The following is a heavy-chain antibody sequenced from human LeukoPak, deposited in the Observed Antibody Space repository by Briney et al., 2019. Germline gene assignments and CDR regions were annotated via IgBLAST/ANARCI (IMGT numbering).Heavy chain of an antibody. CDR2: IYYSGST. D-gene: IGHD3-9*01. J-gene: IGHJ5*02. CDR3: ARVDTLYYDILTGP. CDR1: GASASSGTYY. V-gene: IGHV4-61*01. Sequence: TSETMSLTCTVSGASASSGTYYWSWLRHPPGKGLEWTAYIYYSGSTHNNPSPKSRVTISVDTSKNQFSLERSSVTAADTAVYYCARVDTLYYDILTGPWGQGTLVTVSS.